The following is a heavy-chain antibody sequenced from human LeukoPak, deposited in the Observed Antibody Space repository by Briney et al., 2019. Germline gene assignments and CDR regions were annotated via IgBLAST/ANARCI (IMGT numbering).Heavy chain of an antibody. V-gene: IGHV3-53*05. CDR2: IFGGGST. Sequence: GGSLRLSCAASGFTVSDSYMTWVRQAPGKGLEWVSLIFGGGSTYYADSVKGRFTISRDNSKNTLYLQMNSLRAEDTAVYYCAKLSWEGDYYYYGMDVWGQGTTVTVSS. D-gene: IGHD6-13*01. J-gene: IGHJ6*02. CDR3: AKLSWEGDYYYYGMDV. CDR1: GFTVSDSY.